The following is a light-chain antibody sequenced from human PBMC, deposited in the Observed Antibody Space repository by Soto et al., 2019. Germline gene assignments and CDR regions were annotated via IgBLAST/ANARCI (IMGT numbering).Light chain of an antibody. V-gene: IGKV3-20*01. CDR3: QQYGTAPIT. CDR2: DAS. CDR1: QSVASGH. J-gene: IGKJ5*01. Sequence: EIVLTKSPGTLSLSTGERATLSCRASQSVASGHLAWYQQTPGQAPRLLVSDASSRATGIPDRFSGIASGTDFTLTISRLEPEDSAMYYCQQYGTAPITFGQGTRLEIK.